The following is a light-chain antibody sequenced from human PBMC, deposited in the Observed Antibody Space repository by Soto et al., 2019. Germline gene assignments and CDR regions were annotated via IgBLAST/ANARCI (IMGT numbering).Light chain of an antibody. CDR3: QKYNSALRT. Sequence: DIQMTQSPSSLSASVGDRVTITCRASQGISNYLAWYQQKPGKVPKLLIYAASTLQSGVASRFSGSGSGTDFTLTISSLQPEDVATSYCQKYNSALRTFGPGTKVDLK. CDR1: QGISNY. V-gene: IGKV1-27*01. J-gene: IGKJ3*01. CDR2: AAS.